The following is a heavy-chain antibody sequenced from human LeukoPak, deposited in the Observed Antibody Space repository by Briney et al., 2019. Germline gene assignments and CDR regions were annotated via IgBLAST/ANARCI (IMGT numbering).Heavy chain of an antibody. CDR2: INHSGST. D-gene: IGHD1-7*01. Sequence: SETLSLTCTVSGGSISSYYWSWIRQPPGKGLEWIGEINHSGSTNYNPSLKSRVTISVDTSKNQFSLKLSSVTAADTAVYYCARNNWNYGVYYYYYMDVWGKGTTVTVSS. J-gene: IGHJ6*03. V-gene: IGHV4-34*01. CDR3: ARNNWNYGVYYYYYMDV. CDR1: GGSISSYY.